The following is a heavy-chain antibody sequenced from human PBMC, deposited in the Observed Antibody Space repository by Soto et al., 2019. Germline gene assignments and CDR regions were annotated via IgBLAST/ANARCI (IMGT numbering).Heavy chain of an antibody. Sequence: QVQLVQSGAEVKKPGASVKVSCKASGYTFTSYGISWVRQAPGQGLEWMGWISAYNGNTNYAQKLQGRVTMTTDTSTRTAYMELRSLRSGDTAVYYCARVKGTKSYYYYGMDVWGQGTTVTVSS. J-gene: IGHJ6*02. CDR1: GYTFTSYG. CDR2: ISAYNGNT. CDR3: ARVKGTKSYYYYGMDV. D-gene: IGHD2-2*01. V-gene: IGHV1-18*01.